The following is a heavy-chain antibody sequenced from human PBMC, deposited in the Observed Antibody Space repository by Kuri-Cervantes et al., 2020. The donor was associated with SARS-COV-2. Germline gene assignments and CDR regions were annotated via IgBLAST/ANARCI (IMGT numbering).Heavy chain of an antibody. Sequence: GGSLRLSCAASGFTFSSYGMHWVRQALGKGLEWVAVISYDGSNKYYADSVKGRFTISRDNSKNTLYLQMNSLRAEDTAVYYCAKGPSDSFGYWGQGTLVTVSS. CDR3: AKGPSDSFGY. D-gene: IGHD3-22*01. CDR1: GFTFSSYG. J-gene: IGHJ4*02. V-gene: IGHV3-30*18. CDR2: ISYDGSNK.